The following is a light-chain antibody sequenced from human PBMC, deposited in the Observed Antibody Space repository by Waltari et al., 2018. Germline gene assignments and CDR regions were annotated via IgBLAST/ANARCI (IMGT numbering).Light chain of an antibody. CDR2: DVN. V-gene: IGLV2-23*02. J-gene: IGLJ2*01. CDR3: CSYAGSAITV. Sequence: QSALTQTATVSGSPGQSITISCTGTSTDVGTYNLVLWYQQHPGKAPTRIIYDVNKRPSGVSNRFSGSKSGNTASLTISGLQAADEANYYCCSYAGSAITVFGGGTKVTVL. CDR1: STDVGTYNL.